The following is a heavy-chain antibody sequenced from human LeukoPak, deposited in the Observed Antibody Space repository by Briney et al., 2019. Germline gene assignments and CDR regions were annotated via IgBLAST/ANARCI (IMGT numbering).Heavy chain of an antibody. Sequence: ASVKVSCKASGYTFTVYYIHWVRQAPGQGLEWLGWIDPNSGVTNYAQKFQGRVAMTRDTSISTAYMELSRLRSDDSAVYYCARAKRLPLDYWGQGTLVTVST. V-gene: IGHV1-2*02. CDR2: IDPNSGVT. CDR1: GYTFTVYY. J-gene: IGHJ4*02. CDR3: ARAKRLPLDY. D-gene: IGHD1-1*01.